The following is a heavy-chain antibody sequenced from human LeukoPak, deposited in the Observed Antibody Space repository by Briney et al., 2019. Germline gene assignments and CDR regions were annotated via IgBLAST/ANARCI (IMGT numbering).Heavy chain of an antibody. V-gene: IGHV4-31*03. J-gene: IGHJ3*02. CDR1: GGSISSGGYY. D-gene: IGHD2-21*01. CDR3: ARELEHGYAFDI. CDR2: IYYSGST. Sequence: PSETLSLTCTVSGGSISSGGYYWSWIRQHPGKGLEWIGYIYYSGSTYYNPSLKSRVTISVDTSKNQFSLKLSSVTAADTAVYYCARELEHGYAFDIWGQGTMVTVSS.